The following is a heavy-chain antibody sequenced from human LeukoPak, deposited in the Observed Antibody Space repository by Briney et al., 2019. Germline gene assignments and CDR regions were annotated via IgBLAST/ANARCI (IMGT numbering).Heavy chain of an antibody. CDR3: ARDRPAYYYDSSGYP. CDR2: IYTSGST. Sequence: SETLSLTCTVSGGSISSGSYYWSWIRQPAGKGLEWIGRIYTSGSTNYNPSLKSRVTISVDTSKNQFSLKLSSVTAADAAVYYCARDRPAYYYDSSGYPWGQGTLVTVSS. V-gene: IGHV4-61*02. J-gene: IGHJ5*02. D-gene: IGHD3-22*01. CDR1: GGSISSGSYY.